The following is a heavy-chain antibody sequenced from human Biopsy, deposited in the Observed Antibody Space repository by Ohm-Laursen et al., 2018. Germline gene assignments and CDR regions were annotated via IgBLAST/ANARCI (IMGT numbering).Heavy chain of an antibody. Sequence: VKLSCKASGGTLITYAISWVRQAPGQGLEWMGRIIPILHVPTYAQSFQGRVTISADKSTSTAYMELSGLRSEDTAVYYCASLEDRTFDKWGQGTLVTVSS. J-gene: IGHJ4*02. CDR1: GGTLITYA. V-gene: IGHV1-69*10. CDR2: IIPILHVP. CDR3: ASLEDRTFDK.